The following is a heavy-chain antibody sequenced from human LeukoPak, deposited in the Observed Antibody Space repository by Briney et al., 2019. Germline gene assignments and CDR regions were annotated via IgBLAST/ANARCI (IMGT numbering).Heavy chain of an antibody. CDR3: ARSPSNIATKHDNAFDI. D-gene: IGHD6-13*01. Sequence: SETLSLTCTVSGGSISSYYWSWIRQPAGKGLEWIGRIYTSGSTNYNPSLKSRVTMSVDTSKNQFSLKLSSVTAADTAVYYCARSPSNIATKHDNAFDIWGQGTMVTVPS. CDR2: IYTSGST. V-gene: IGHV4-4*07. CDR1: GGSISSYY. J-gene: IGHJ3*02.